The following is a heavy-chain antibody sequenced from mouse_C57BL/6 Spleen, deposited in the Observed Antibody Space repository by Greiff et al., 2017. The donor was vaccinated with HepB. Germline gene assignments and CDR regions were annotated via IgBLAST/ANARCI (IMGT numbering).Heavy chain of an antibody. V-gene: IGHV5-17*01. Sequence: EVKLVESGGGLVKPGGSLKLSCAASGFTFSDYGMHWVRQAPEKGLEWVAYISSGSSTIYYADTVKGRFTISRDNAKNTLFLQMTSLRSEDTAMYYCARLLTGTFAYWGQGTLVTVSA. D-gene: IGHD4-1*01. CDR1: GFTFSDYG. J-gene: IGHJ3*01. CDR3: ARLLTGTFAY. CDR2: ISSGSSTI.